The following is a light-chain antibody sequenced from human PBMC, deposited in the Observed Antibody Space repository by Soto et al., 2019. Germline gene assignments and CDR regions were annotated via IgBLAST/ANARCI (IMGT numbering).Light chain of an antibody. CDR2: EVS. Sequence: QSALTQSASVSGSPGQSITISCTGSSSDVGGYNFVPWYQQNPGKAPKLIIYEVSNRPSGVSNRFSGSKSGNTASLTISGLQAEDEADYYCSSYTTTSTLVFGSGTKVTVL. V-gene: IGLV2-14*01. CDR1: SSDVGGYNF. CDR3: SSYTTTSTLV. J-gene: IGLJ1*01.